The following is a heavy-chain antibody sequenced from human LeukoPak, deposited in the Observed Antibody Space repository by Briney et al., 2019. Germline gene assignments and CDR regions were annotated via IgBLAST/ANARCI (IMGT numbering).Heavy chain of an antibody. CDR3: ARQPHSGSYYPPRFDY. J-gene: IGHJ4*02. Sequence: AETLSLTCTVSGRSISSYYWGWIRQPPGKGLEWIGYIYYSGSTNSNPSLKSRVTISVDTSKNQFSLKLSSVTAADTAVYYCARQPHSGSYYPPRFDYWGQGTLVTVSS. V-gene: IGHV4-59*08. D-gene: IGHD1-26*01. CDR2: IYYSGST. CDR1: GRSISSYY.